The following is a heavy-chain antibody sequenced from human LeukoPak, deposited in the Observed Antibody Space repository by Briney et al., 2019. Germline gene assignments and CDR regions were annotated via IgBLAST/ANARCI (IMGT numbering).Heavy chain of an antibody. CDR1: GFTFSSYA. Sequence: GGSLRLSCAASGFTFSSYAMSWVRQAPGKGLEWVSAISGSGGSTYYADSVKGRFTISRHNSKNSLYLQMNSLRAEDTALYYCAKGGVYDSSVYFDYWGQGTLVTVSS. D-gene: IGHD3-22*01. J-gene: IGHJ4*02. CDR2: ISGSGGST. V-gene: IGHV3-23*01. CDR3: AKGGVYDSSVYFDY.